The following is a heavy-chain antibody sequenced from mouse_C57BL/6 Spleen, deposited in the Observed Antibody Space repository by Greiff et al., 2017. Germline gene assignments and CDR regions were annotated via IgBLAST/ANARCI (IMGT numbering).Heavy chain of an antibody. J-gene: IGHJ4*01. CDR3: ARYYGVSYAMDY. CDR1: GFTFSSYG. V-gene: IGHV5-6*01. CDR2: ISSGGSYT. Sequence: EVQLVESGGDLVKPGGSLKLSCAASGFTFSSYGMSWVRQTPDKRLEWVATISSGGSYTYYPDSVKGRFTISRDNAKNTLYLQMSSLKSEDTAMYYCARYYGVSYAMDYWGQGTSGTVSS. D-gene: IGHD1-1*01.